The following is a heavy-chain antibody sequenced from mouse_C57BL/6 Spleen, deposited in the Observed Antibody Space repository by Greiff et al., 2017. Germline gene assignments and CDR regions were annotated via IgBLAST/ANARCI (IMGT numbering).Heavy chain of an antibody. CDR3: TTRVNWYFDV. CDR2: IDPENGDT. CDR1: GFNIKDDY. D-gene: IGHD2-13*01. Sequence: VQLKESGAELVRPGASVKLSCTASGFNIKDDYMHWVKQRSEQGLEWIGWIDPENGDTEYASKFQGKATITADTSSNTAYLQLSSLTSEDTAVYYCTTRVNWYFDVWGTGTTVTVSS. J-gene: IGHJ1*03. V-gene: IGHV14-4*01.